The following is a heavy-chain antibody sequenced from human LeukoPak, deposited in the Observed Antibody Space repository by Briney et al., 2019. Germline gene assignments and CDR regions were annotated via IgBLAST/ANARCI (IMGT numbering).Heavy chain of an antibody. Sequence: GGSLRLSCAASGFTFSSYGMSWVRQAPGKGLEWVSAISGSGGSTYYADSVKGRFTISRDNSKNTLYLQMNSLRAEDTAVFYCARSSSSAFDIWGQGTMVTVSS. V-gene: IGHV3-23*01. CDR3: ARSSSSAFDI. CDR1: GFTFSSYG. D-gene: IGHD2-2*01. CDR2: ISGSGGST. J-gene: IGHJ3*02.